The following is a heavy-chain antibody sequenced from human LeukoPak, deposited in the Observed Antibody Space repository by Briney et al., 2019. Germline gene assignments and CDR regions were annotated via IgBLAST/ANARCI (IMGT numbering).Heavy chain of an antibody. Sequence: PGGSLRLSCAASGFTFSSYSMNWVRQAPGKGLEWVSSISSSSSYIYYADSVKGRFTISRDNAKNSLYLQMNSLRAEDTAVYYCARKEASDYYDSSGYSPPPEAFDIWGQGTMVTVSS. V-gene: IGHV3-21*01. CDR3: ARKEASDYYDSSGYSPPPEAFDI. CDR1: GFTFSSYS. J-gene: IGHJ3*02. CDR2: ISSSSSYI. D-gene: IGHD3-22*01.